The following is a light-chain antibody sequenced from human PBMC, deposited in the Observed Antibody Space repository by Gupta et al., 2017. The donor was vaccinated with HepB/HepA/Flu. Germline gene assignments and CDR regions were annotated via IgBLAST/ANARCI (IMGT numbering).Light chain of an antibody. CDR2: GAS. J-gene: IGKJ2*04. Sequence: IVMTQSPATLSVSPGERATLSCRASQNINSNLAWYQQKPGQAPRLLIFGASTRATGLPSRFRGGGSGTDFTLTISSLQSEDSAVYYCQQYNNWTPCSFGQGTKLEIK. CDR3: QQYNNWTPCS. CDR1: QNINSN. V-gene: IGKV3-15*01.